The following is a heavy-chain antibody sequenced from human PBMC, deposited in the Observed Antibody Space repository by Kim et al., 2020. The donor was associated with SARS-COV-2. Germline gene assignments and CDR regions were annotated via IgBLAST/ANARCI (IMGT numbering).Heavy chain of an antibody. CDR2: IYTSGST. J-gene: IGHJ5*02. D-gene: IGHD2-15*01. CDR3: ARDHSGRCSGGSCYDNWFDP. CDR1: GGSTSSYY. V-gene: IGHV4-4*07. Sequence: SETLSLTCTVSGGSTSSYYWSWIRQPAGKGLEWIGRIYTSGSTNYNPSLKSRVTMSVDTSKNQFSLKLSSVTAADTAVYYCARDHSGRCSGGSCYDNWFDPWGQGTLVTVSS.